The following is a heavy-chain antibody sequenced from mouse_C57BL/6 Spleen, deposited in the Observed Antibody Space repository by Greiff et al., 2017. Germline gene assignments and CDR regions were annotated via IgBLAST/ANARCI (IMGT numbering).Heavy chain of an antibody. Sequence: EVQRVESGGGLVKPGGSLKLSCAASGFTFSSYAMSWVRQTPEKRLEWVATISDGGSYTYYPDNVKGRFTISRDNAKNNLYLQMSHLKSEDTAMYYCARVTTVVEAYWGQGTLVTVSA. CDR3: ARVTTVVEAY. J-gene: IGHJ3*01. V-gene: IGHV5-4*01. CDR1: GFTFSSYA. CDR2: ISDGGSYT. D-gene: IGHD1-1*01.